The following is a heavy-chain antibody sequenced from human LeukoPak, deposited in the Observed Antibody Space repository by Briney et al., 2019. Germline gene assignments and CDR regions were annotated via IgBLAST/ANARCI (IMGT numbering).Heavy chain of an antibody. Sequence: GRSLRLSCAASGFTFDDYAMHWVRQAPGKGLEWVSGISWNSGSIGYADSVKGRFTISRDNAKNSLYLQMNSLRAEDTALYYCAKDQYYDILTGYSDAFDIWGQGTMVTVSS. V-gene: IGHV3-9*01. D-gene: IGHD3-9*01. CDR3: AKDQYYDILTGYSDAFDI. J-gene: IGHJ3*02. CDR2: ISWNSGSI. CDR1: GFTFDDYA.